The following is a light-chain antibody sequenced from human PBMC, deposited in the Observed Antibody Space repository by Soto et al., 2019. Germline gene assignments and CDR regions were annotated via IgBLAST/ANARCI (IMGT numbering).Light chain of an antibody. Sequence: DIQMTQSPSSLSASVGDRVTITCRASQSISSYLNWYQQKPGKAPKLLIYAASSLHSGVPSRFNGSGYRTDFTLTISSLQPEDFATYYCQQSYSTPYTFGQGTKLEIK. J-gene: IGKJ2*01. CDR3: QQSYSTPYT. CDR2: AAS. CDR1: QSISSY. V-gene: IGKV1-39*01.